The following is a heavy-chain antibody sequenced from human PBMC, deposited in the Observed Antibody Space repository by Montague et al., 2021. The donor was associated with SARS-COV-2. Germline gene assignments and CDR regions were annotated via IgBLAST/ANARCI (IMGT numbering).Heavy chain of an antibody. D-gene: IGHD2-15*01. Sequence: SETLSLTCTVSGSSISSIYWSWFRQRPGTGLEWVGYISDSDSTNYNYSPTTRVTMSVYTSKNQYSLKVNSVTAADAAVYYCSSHCSATLPAVYWGQGTLVTVSS. CDR1: GSSISSIY. J-gene: IGHJ4*02. CDR2: ISDSDST. V-gene: IGHV4-59*08. CDR3: SSHCSATLPAVY.